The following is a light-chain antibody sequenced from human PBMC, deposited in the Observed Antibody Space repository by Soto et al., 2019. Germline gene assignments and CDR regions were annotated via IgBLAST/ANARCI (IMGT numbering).Light chain of an antibody. Sequence: DIQMTQSPSSLSASVGDRVTITCRASRNIASYLNWYHQRPGHAPRLLISSAFSLQSGVPSRFSGSGSGTDFTLTISSLQAEDFAPYYCQQSYTVPWTFGQGTKVEI. CDR1: RNIASY. J-gene: IGKJ1*01. CDR2: SAF. CDR3: QQSYTVPWT. V-gene: IGKV1-39*01.